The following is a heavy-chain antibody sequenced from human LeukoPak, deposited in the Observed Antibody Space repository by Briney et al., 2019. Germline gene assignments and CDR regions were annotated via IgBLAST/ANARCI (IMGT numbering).Heavy chain of an antibody. CDR1: GFTFSSYG. V-gene: IGHV3-30*02. J-gene: IGHJ3*02. D-gene: IGHD4-11*01. Sequence: GGSLRLSCAASGFTFSSYGMHWVRQAPGKGLEWVAFIRYDGSNKYYADPVKGRFTISRDNSKNTLYLQMNSLRAEDTAVYYCAKTSSYSNYVHAFDIWGQGTMVTVSS. CDR2: IRYDGSNK. CDR3: AKTSSYSNYVHAFDI.